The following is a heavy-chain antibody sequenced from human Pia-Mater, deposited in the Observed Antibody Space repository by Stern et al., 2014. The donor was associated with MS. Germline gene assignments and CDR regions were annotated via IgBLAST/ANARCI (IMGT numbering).Heavy chain of an antibody. CDR1: GFRVTNVW. Sequence: EVQLVESGGGLVKPGGSLRLSCTASGFRVTNVWMNWVRQAPGKGMQWVGLIKGKGDGTTTDYAEPVRDRFTISRNDSKNTLYLHMSSVKTEDTGVYYCTTAPFSTPFDFWGQGTPVTVSS. J-gene: IGHJ4*02. D-gene: IGHD2-2*01. CDR3: TTAPFSTPFDF. CDR2: IKGKGDGTTT. V-gene: IGHV3-15*01.